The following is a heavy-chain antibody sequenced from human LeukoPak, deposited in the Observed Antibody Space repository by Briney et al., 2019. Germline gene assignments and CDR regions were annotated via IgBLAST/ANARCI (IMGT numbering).Heavy chain of an antibody. CDR3: ARDHSVRWYHSDY. V-gene: IGHV3-48*01. CDR1: GFTFSSYS. J-gene: IGHJ4*02. CDR2: ISSSSNTI. Sequence: GGSLRLSCAASGFTFSSYSMNWVRQAPGKGLEWVSYISSSSNTIYYADSVKGRFTISRDNAKNSLYLQMNSLRAEDTSVYYCARDHSVRWYHSDYWGQGTLVTGSS. D-gene: IGHD4-23*01.